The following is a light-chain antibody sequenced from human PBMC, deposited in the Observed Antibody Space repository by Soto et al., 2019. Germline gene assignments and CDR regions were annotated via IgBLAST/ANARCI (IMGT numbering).Light chain of an antibody. V-gene: IGLV1-44*01. CDR3: ATWDDSLNGPV. J-gene: IGLJ2*01. CDR1: SPNIGSNA. CDR2: SND. Sequence: QSVLTQPPSVSGAPGETVTISCSGSSPNIGSNAVNWYQQVPATAPKLLIYSNDQRPSGVPDRFSASKSGTSASLAISGLQSEDEAYYSCATWDDSLNGPVFGGGTKLTVL.